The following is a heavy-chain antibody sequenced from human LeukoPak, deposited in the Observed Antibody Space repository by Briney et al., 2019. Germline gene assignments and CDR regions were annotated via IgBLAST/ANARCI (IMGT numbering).Heavy chain of an antibody. CDR2: IYPGDSDT. V-gene: IGHV5-51*01. J-gene: IGHJ6*03. CDR3: ARQLKGYSSSTYYYYYMDV. Sequence: GESLKISCKGSGYSFTSYWIGWVRQMPGKGLEWMGIIYPGDSDTRYSPSFQGQVTISADKSISTAYLQWSSLKASDTAMYYCARQLKGYSSSTYYYYYMDVWGKGTTVTVSS. D-gene: IGHD6-6*01. CDR1: GYSFTSYW.